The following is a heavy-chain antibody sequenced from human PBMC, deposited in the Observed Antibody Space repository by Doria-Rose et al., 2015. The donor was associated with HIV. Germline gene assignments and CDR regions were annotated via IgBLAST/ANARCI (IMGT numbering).Heavy chain of an antibody. CDR2: IFSDDER. V-gene: IGHV2-26*01. J-gene: IGHJ4*02. D-gene: IGHD6-13*01. CDR1: GVSLSSPGMG. Sequence: SGPVLVKPTETLTLTCTVSGVSLSSPGMGVSWIRQPPGKALEWLANIFSDDERSYKTSLKSRRTISRVTSKSQLVLTVTDMDPVDTATYYCARIKSSRWYHKYYFDFWGQGTLVIVSA. CDR3: ARIKSSRWYHKYYFDF.